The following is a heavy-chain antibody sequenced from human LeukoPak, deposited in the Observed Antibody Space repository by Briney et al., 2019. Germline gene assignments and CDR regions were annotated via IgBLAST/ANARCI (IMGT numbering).Heavy chain of an antibody. V-gene: IGHV3-30*18. D-gene: IGHD4-11*01. CDR3: AKDYSDYDWYFDL. CDR1: GFTFSSYG. CDR2: ISYDGSNK. J-gene: IGHJ2*01. Sequence: GRSLRLSCAASGFTFSSYGMHWVRQAAGKGLEWVAVISYDGSNKYYGDSVKGRYTISRDNSKNTLYQQKNSLRAEDTAVYNCAKDYSDYDWYFDLWGRGTLVTVSS.